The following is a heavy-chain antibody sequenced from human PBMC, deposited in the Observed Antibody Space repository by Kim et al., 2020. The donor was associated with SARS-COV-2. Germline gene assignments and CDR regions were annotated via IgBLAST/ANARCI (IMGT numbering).Heavy chain of an antibody. CDR2: ISYDGSNK. D-gene: IGHD1-26*01. Sequence: GGSLRLSCAASGFTFSSYGMHWVRQAPGKGLEWVAVISYDGSNKYYADSVKGRFTISRDNSKNTLYLQMNSLRAEDTAVYYCAKDPSGSPRDYWGQGTLVTVSS. CDR3: AKDPSGSPRDY. CDR1: GFTFSSYG. J-gene: IGHJ4*02. V-gene: IGHV3-30*18.